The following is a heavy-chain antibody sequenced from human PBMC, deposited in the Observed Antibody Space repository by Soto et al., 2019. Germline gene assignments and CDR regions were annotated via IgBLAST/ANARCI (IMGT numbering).Heavy chain of an antibody. CDR1: GGSFSGYY. V-gene: IGHV4-34*01. CDR2: INHSGST. J-gene: IGHJ4*02. D-gene: IGHD6-13*01. CDR3: ARRRGDGYSSSKSGFDY. Sequence: QVQLQQWGAGLLKPSETLSLTCAVYGGSFSGYYWSWIRQPPGKGLEWIGEINHSGSTNYNPSLKSRVTISVDTSKNEFYLKLSSVTAEDTAVYYCARRRGDGYSSSKSGFDYWGQGTLVTVSS.